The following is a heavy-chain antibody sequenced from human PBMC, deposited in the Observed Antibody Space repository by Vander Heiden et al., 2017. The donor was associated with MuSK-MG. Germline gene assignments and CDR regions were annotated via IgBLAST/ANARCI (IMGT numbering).Heavy chain of an antibody. CDR2: IKSKTDGGTT. J-gene: IGHJ4*02. Sequence: EVQLVESGGGLVKPGGSLRLSCAASGFTFSNAWMSWVRQAPGKGLEWVGRIKSKTDGGTTDYAAPVKGRFTISRDDSKNTLYLQMNSLKTEDTAEYYCTTDIVGATISDYWGQGTLVTVSS. V-gene: IGHV3-15*01. D-gene: IGHD1-26*01. CDR3: TTDIVGATISDY. CDR1: GFTFSNAW.